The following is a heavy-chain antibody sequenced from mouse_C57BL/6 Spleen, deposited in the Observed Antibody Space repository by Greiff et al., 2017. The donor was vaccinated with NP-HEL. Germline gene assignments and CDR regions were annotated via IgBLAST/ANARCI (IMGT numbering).Heavy chain of an antibody. CDR2: IDPSDSET. Sequence: QVQLQQPGAELVRPGSSVKLSCKASGYTFTSYWMHWVKQRPIQGLEWIGNIDPSDSETHYNQKFKDKATLTVDKSSITAYMQLSSLTSEDSAVYYCARSRSGYYAIDYWGQGTSVTVSS. CDR1: GYTFTSYW. J-gene: IGHJ4*01. CDR3: ARSRSGYYAIDY. V-gene: IGHV1-52*01. D-gene: IGHD1-1*01.